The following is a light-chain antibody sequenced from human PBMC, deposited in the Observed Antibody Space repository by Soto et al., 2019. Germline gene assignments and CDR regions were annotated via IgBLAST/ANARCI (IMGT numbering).Light chain of an antibody. CDR3: QAYDRSLNGWV. V-gene: IGLV1-40*01. CDR1: ASNIGADYD. J-gene: IGLJ3*02. Sequence: QSVLTQPPSVSGAPGQRVTISCTGSASNIGADYDAHWYQQLPGAAPQLLIYGNTNRPSGVPDRISGSKSGASAYLSITGLQAEDEADYYCQAYDRSLNGWVFGVGTQLTVL. CDR2: GNT.